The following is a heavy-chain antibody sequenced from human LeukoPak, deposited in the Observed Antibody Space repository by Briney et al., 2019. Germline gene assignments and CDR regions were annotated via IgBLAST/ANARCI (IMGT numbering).Heavy chain of an antibody. Sequence: SETLSLSCAVYGGSFSGYYWSWIRQPPGKGLEWIGEINHSGSTNYNPSLKSRVTISVDTSKNQFSLKLSSVTAADTAVYYCARGRGMGGGDYWGQGTLVTVSS. CDR3: ARGRGMGGGDY. V-gene: IGHV4-34*01. CDR2: INHSGST. CDR1: GGSFSGYY. J-gene: IGHJ4*02. D-gene: IGHD3-16*01.